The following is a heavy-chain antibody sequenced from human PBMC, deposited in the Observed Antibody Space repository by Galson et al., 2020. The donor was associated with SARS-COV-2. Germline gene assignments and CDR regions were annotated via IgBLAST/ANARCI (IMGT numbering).Heavy chain of an antibody. V-gene: IGHV3-30*01. Sequence: GGSLRLSCAASGFTFSSYAMHWVRQAPGKGLEWVAVISYDGSNKYYADSVKGRFTISRDNSKNTLYLQMNSLRAEDTAVYYCARVTRPVTLPYYFDYWGQGTLVTVSS. CDR3: ARVTRPVTLPYYFDY. D-gene: IGHD6-6*01. J-gene: IGHJ4*02. CDR2: ISYDGSNK. CDR1: GFTFSSYA.